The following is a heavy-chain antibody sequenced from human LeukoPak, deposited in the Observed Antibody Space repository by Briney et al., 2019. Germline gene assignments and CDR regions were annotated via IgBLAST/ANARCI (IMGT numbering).Heavy chain of an antibody. CDR1: GYTFTGYY. CDR3: ARDRIAVASPVFDP. V-gene: IGHV1-2*02. Sequence: ASVKVSCKASGYTFTGYYMHWVRQAPGTGLEWMGWINPNTGGTNSAQKFQGRVTMTRDTSISTAYMELSRLRSDDTAVYYCARDRIAVASPVFDPWGQGTLVTVSS. J-gene: IGHJ5*02. D-gene: IGHD6-19*01. CDR2: INPNTGGT.